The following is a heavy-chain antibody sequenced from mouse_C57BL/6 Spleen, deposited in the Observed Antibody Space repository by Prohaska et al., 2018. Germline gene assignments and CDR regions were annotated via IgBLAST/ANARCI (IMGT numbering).Heavy chain of an antibody. J-gene: IGHJ1*03. Sequence: EVQLLETGGGLVQPGGSRGLSCEGSGFTFSGFWMSWVRQTPRKTLEWIGDINSDGSAINYAPSIKDRFTIFRDNYKSTLYLQMSNVRSEDTATYFCMRYGSSYRYLDVWGTGTTVTVSS. CDR3: MRYGSSYRYLDV. CDR2: INSDGSAI. CDR1: GFTFSGFW. V-gene: IGHV11-2*01. D-gene: IGHD1-1*01.